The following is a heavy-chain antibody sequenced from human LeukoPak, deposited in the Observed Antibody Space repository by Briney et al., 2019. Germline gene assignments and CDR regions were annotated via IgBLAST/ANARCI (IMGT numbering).Heavy chain of an antibody. CDR3: ARGFRFRYYFDY. CDR2: IYYSGST. D-gene: IGHD2/OR15-2a*01. J-gene: IGHJ4*02. Sequence: SETLSLTCAVYGGSFSGYYWGWIRQPPGKGLEWIGSIYYSGSTYHNPSLKSRVTISVDKSKNQFSLKLSSVTAADTALYYCARGFRFRYYFDYWGQGTLVTVSS. CDR1: GGSFSGYY. V-gene: IGHV4-34*01.